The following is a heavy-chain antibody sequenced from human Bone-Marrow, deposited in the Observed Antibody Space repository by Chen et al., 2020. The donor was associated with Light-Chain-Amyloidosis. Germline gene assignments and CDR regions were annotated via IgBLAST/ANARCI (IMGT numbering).Heavy chain of an antibody. J-gene: IGHJ4*02. Sequence: SGPEVKKPGESLKISCKGSGYTFPNYWIGWVRQMPGKGLEWMGVIYPDDSDARYSPSFEGQVTISADKSITTAHLQWRSLKASDTAMYYCARRRDGYNFDYWGQGTLVTVSS. D-gene: IGHD5-12*01. CDR3: ARRRDGYNFDY. V-gene: IGHV5-51*01. CDR2: IYPDDSDA. CDR1: GYTFPNYW.